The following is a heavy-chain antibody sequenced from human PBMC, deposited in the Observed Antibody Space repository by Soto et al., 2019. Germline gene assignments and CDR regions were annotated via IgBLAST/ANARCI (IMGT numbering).Heavy chain of an antibody. CDR2: IYYSGST. CDR3: ATVPRAGSSYPQATDAFDI. D-gene: IGHD6-13*01. Sequence: QVQLQESGPGLVKPSETLSLTCTVSGGSISSYYWSWIRQPPGKGLEWIGYIYYSGSTNYNPSLKSRVTISVDTSKNQFSLKLSSVTAADTAVYYCATVPRAGSSYPQATDAFDIWGQGTMDTVSS. CDR1: GGSISSYY. J-gene: IGHJ3*02. V-gene: IGHV4-59*01.